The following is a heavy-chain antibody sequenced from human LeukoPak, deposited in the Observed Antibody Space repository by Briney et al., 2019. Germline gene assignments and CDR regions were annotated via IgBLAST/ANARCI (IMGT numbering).Heavy chain of an antibody. V-gene: IGHV3-30*02. CDR3: ARGPIAAAAI. CDR2: IRYDGSNK. D-gene: IGHD6-13*01. Sequence: PGGSLRLSCAASGFTFSSYGMHWVRQAPGKGLEWVAFIRYDGSNKYYADSVKGRFTISRDNSKNTLYLQMNSLRAEDTAVYYCARGPIAAAAIWGQGTLVTVSS. J-gene: IGHJ4*02. CDR1: GFTFSSYG.